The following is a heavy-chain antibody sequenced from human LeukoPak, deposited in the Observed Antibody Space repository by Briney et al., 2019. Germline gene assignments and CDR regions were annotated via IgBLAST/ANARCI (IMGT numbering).Heavy chain of an antibody. J-gene: IGHJ5*02. CDR2: IKSIADGGTT. Sequence: GGSLRLSCAASEFPFTNAWMSWVRQAPGKGLEWVSRIKSIADGGTTGYAAPVKGRFTISRDDSRDTLYLQMNSLKTEDTAVYYCTTDGGYGYDLWGQGSLVTVSS. V-gene: IGHV3-15*01. CDR1: EFPFTNAW. CDR3: TTDGGYGYDL. D-gene: IGHD6-25*01.